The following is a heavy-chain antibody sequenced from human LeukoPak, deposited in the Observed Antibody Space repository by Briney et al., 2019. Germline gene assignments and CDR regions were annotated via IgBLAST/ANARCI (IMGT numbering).Heavy chain of an antibody. Sequence: ASVKVSCKASGYTFTSYYMHWVRQVPGQGLEWMGIINPSGGSTSYAQKFQGRVTMTRDMSTSTVYMELSSLRSEDTAVYYCARDYQSWTKAAGTGGWFDPWGQGTLVTVSS. J-gene: IGHJ5*02. CDR3: ARDYQSWTKAAGTGGWFDP. D-gene: IGHD6-13*01. V-gene: IGHV1-46*01. CDR2: INPSGGST. CDR1: GYTFTSYY.